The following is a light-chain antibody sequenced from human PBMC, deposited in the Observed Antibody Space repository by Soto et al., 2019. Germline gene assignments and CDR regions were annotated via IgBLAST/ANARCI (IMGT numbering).Light chain of an antibody. CDR3: SSYTSISTWV. Sequence: QSVLTQPASVSGSPGQSITISCTGTSSDVGDYNYVSWYQHHPGKAPKLMIYEVRNRPSGVSNRFSGSKSGNTASLTISGLQAEDEADYYCSSYTSISTWVFGGGTKVTVL. V-gene: IGLV2-14*01. CDR1: SSDVGDYNY. CDR2: EVR. J-gene: IGLJ3*02.